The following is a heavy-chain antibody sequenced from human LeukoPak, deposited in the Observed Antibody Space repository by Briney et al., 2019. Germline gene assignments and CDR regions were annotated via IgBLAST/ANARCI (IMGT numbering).Heavy chain of an antibody. D-gene: IGHD3-9*01. V-gene: IGHV5-51*01. CDR3: ARQQRYFDWFGQNAFDI. Sequence: GESLKISCKGSGYSFANYWIGWVRQMPGIGLEWMGIIFLGDSDTRYSPSLRGQVTISADKSISTAYLQWSSLKASDTAMYYCARQQRYFDWFGQNAFDIWGQGTMVTVSS. CDR2: IFLGDSDT. CDR1: GYSFANYW. J-gene: IGHJ3*02.